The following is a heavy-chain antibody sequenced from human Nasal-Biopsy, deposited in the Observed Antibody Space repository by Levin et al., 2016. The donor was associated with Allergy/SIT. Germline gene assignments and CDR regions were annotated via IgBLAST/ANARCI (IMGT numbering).Heavy chain of an antibody. CDR2: IIPIVGRP. J-gene: IGHJ5*02. CDR3: ARDRDVTVPAAADP. D-gene: IGHD2-2*01. CDR1: GGPFSSYA. V-gene: IGHV1-69*04. Sequence: SVKVSCKASGGPFSSYAFSWVRQAPGQGLEWMGRIIPIVGRPNYAQRFQGRVSITADKSTRTVYMELSSLRSDDTAMYYCARDRDVTVPAAADPWGQGTLVTVSS.